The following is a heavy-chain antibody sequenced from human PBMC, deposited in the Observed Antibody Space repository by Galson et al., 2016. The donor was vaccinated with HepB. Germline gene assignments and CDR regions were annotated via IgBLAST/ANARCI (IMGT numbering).Heavy chain of an antibody. Sequence: TLSLTCTVSGGSISSGGYYWSWIRQHPGKGLEWIGYIYSSGSTHYNPSLTRRVIMSVDTSKNQFSLRLSAVTAADTAVYYCARGLRGWFRELSAPDYWGQGTLVTVSS. CDR1: GGSISSGGYY. D-gene: IGHD3-10*01. J-gene: IGHJ4*02. CDR2: IYSSGST. V-gene: IGHV4-31*03. CDR3: ARGLRGWFRELSAPDY.